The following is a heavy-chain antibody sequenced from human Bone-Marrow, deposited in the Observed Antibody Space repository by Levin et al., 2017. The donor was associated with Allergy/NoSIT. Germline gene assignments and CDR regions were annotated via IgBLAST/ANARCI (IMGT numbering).Heavy chain of an antibody. V-gene: IGHV1-2*02. CDR2: INPNSGGT. J-gene: IGHJ6*02. CDR1: GYTFTGYY. Sequence: ASVKVSCKASGYTFTGYYMHWVRQAPGQGLEWMGWINPNSGGTNYAQKFQGRVTMTRDTSISTAYMELSRLRSDDTAVYYCARSLGWNNSAYCGGDCYSRKRFVDHYYYDYGMDVWGQGTTVTVSS. CDR3: ARSLGWNNSAYCGGDCYSRKRFVDHYYYDYGMDV. D-gene: IGHD2-21*02.